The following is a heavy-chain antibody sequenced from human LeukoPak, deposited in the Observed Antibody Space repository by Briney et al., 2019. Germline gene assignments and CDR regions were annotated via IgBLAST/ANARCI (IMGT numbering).Heavy chain of an antibody. D-gene: IGHD6-19*01. J-gene: IGHJ4*02. V-gene: IGHV3-23*01. CDR3: AKQPRQWLSPFDY. CDR2: ISGSGGST. CDR1: VFTFSSYS. Sequence: GGSLRLSCAASVFTFSSYSMSWVRQAPWKGLEWVSAISGSGGSTYYADSVKGRFTISRDNSNNTLFLQMSSLRAADTAVYYCAKQPRQWLSPFDYWGQGTLVTVSS.